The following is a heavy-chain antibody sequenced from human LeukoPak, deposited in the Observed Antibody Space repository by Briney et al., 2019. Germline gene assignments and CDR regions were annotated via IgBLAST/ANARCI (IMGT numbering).Heavy chain of an antibody. CDR3: ARQLKSTNPLNFDY. Sequence: ASVKVSCKAPGYTFTSYDINWVRQATGQGLEWMGWMNPNSGNTGYAQKFQGRVTMTRNTSISTAYMELSSLRSEDTAVYYCARQLKSTNPLNFDYWGQGTLVTVSS. D-gene: IGHD6-19*01. V-gene: IGHV1-8*01. CDR2: MNPNSGNT. J-gene: IGHJ4*02. CDR1: GYTFTSYD.